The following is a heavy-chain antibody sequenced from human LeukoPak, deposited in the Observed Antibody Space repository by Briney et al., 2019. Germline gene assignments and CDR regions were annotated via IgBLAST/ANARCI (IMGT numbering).Heavy chain of an antibody. D-gene: IGHD6-19*01. Sequence: PGGSLRLSCAASGFTVSSNYMSWVRQAPGKGLEWVSIIYSGGSTYYADSVKGRFTISRDNSKNTVYLQMNSLRAEDTAVYYCARSYSSGWYNYYYGMDVWGQGTTVTVSS. CDR3: ARSYSSGWYNYYYGMDV. V-gene: IGHV3-53*01. CDR1: GFTVSSNY. CDR2: IYSGGST. J-gene: IGHJ6*02.